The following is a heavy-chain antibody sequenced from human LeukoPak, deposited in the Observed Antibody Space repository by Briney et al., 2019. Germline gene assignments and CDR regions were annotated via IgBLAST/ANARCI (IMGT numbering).Heavy chain of an antibody. CDR3: ARSATVYSSYFDY. CDR2: IYYSGST. D-gene: IGHD2-15*01. V-gene: IGHV4-59*01. J-gene: IGHJ4*02. Sequence: SETLSLTCTVSGGCISSYYWSWIRQPPGKGLEWIGYIYYSGSTNYNPSLKSRVTISVDTSKNQFSLKLSSVTAADTAVYYCARSATVYSSYFDYWGQGTLVTVSS. CDR1: GGCISSYY.